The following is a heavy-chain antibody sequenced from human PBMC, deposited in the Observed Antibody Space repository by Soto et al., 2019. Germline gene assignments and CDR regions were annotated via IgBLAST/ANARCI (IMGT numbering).Heavy chain of an antibody. D-gene: IGHD3-22*01. V-gene: IGHV3-23*01. Sequence: GVSLRLSCAGAGFPFTNTAMSWVSQAPGQGLEWVSAITGNGDTTYYADSVKGRFTISRDNSKSTLYLQMNSLRAEDTAVYYCAKIDGYFDYWGQGTPVTVSS. CDR1: GFPFTNTA. CDR2: ITGNGDTT. CDR3: AKIDGYFDY. J-gene: IGHJ4*02.